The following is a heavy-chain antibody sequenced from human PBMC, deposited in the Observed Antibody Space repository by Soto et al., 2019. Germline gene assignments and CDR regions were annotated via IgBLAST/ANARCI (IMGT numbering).Heavy chain of an antibody. D-gene: IGHD6-19*01. CDR2: SSTFNGNA. V-gene: IGHV1-18*04. J-gene: IGHJ4*02. Sequence: QVQLVQSGAEVKKPGASVKVSCKSSGYTFSSNGVSWVRQAPGQGLEWMGWSSTFNGNAHYAQKFQGRVTMTTDTSTNTAYMELTSLSSDDTAVYYCARLHGYSSGWYDYWGQGTLVTVSS. CDR3: ARLHGYSSGWYDY. CDR1: GYTFSSNG.